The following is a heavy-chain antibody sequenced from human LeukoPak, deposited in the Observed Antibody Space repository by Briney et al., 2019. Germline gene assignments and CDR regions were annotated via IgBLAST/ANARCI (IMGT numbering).Heavy chain of an antibody. D-gene: IGHD6-6*01. CDR1: GCSISGYY. CDR3: ARDARSSSHFDY. CDR2: IYYRGST. Sequence: PSETLSLTCTVSGCSISGYYWSWIRQPPGKGLEWVGYIYYRGSTNYNPSLKSRVTISVDTSKNQFSLKLSSVTAADTAVYYCARDARSSSHFDYWGQGTLVTVS. J-gene: IGHJ4*02. V-gene: IGHV4-59*01.